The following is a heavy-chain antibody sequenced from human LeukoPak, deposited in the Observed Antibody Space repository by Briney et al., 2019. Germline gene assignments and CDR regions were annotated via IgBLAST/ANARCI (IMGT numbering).Heavy chain of an antibody. V-gene: IGHV1-69*13. CDR2: IIPIFGTA. Sequence: WASVKVSCTASGGTFSSYAISWVRRAPGQGLEWMGGIIPIFGTANYAQKFQGRVTITADESTSTAYMELSSLRSEDTAVYYCARDGTYYYDSSGYYGGTDWGQGTLVTVSS. J-gene: IGHJ4*02. CDR1: GGTFSSYA. D-gene: IGHD3-22*01. CDR3: ARDGTYYYDSSGYYGGTD.